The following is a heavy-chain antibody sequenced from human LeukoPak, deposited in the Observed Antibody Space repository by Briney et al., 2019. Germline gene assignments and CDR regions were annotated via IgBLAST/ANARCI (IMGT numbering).Heavy chain of an antibody. CDR1: GGSISSSSYY. V-gene: IGHV4-39*01. Sequence: PSETLSLTCTVSGGSISSSSYYWGWIRQPPGKGLEWFGSIYYSGSTYYNPSLKSRVTISVDTSKNQFSLKLSSVTAADTAVYYCARRRIKARVRGILYFDLWGRGTLVTVSS. CDR3: ARRRIKARVRGILYFDL. D-gene: IGHD3-10*01. CDR2: IYYSGST. J-gene: IGHJ2*01.